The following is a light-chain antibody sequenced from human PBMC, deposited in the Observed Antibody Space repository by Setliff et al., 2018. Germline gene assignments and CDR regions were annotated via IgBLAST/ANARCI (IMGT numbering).Light chain of an antibody. CDR1: SSDVGAFNS. J-gene: IGLJ1*01. Sequence: QSVLTQPASVSVSYGESITISCTGTSSDVGAFNSVSWYQQHPGKAPNLILYGVINRPSGISSRFSGSKSGNTASLTISGLQFEDEADYYCSSFTTRSTLVFGSGTKVTVL. V-gene: IGLV2-14*01. CDR2: GVI. CDR3: SSFTTRSTLV.